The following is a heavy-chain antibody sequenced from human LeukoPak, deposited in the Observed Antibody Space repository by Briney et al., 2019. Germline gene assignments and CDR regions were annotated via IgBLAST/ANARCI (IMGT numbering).Heavy chain of an antibody. CDR3: ARDKPTDYDFWSGYYTGGAFDI. Sequence: GGSLRLSCAASGFTFSSYWMSWVRQAPGKGLEWVANIKQDGSEKYYVDSVKGRFTISRDNAKNSLYLQMNSLRAEDTAVYYCARDKPTDYDFWSGYYTGGAFDIWGQGTMVTVSS. CDR1: GFTFSSYW. CDR2: IKQDGSEK. V-gene: IGHV3-7*01. J-gene: IGHJ3*02. D-gene: IGHD3-3*01.